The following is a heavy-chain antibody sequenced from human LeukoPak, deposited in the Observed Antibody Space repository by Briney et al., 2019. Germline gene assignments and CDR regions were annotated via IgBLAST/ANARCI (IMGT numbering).Heavy chain of an antibody. V-gene: IGHV4-38-2*02. CDR3: ARDLFSGGSYPIH. CDR2: IYYSGST. D-gene: IGHD3-10*01. J-gene: IGHJ4*02. CDR1: GYSITSSYY. Sequence: SETLSLTCTVSGYSITSSYYWGWIRQPPGKGLEWIGSIYYSGSTYYNPSLKSRVTISVDTSKNQFSLKLSSVTAADTAVYYCARDLFSGGSYPIHWGQGTLVTVSS.